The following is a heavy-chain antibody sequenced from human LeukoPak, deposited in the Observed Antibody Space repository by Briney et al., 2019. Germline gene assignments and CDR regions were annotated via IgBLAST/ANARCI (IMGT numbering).Heavy chain of an antibody. CDR1: GGSFSGYY. D-gene: IGHD5-24*01. CDR2: INHRGST. Sequence: PSETLSLTCAVYGGSFSGYYWSWIRQPPGKGLEWIGEINHRGSTNYNPSLKSRVTISVDTSKNQFSLKLNSVTTADTAVYYCARGMATINFDYWGQGTLVTVSS. J-gene: IGHJ4*02. V-gene: IGHV4-34*01. CDR3: ARGMATINFDY.